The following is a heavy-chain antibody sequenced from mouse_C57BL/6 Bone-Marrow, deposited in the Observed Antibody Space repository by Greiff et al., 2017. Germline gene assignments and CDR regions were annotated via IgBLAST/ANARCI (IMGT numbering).Heavy chain of an antibody. CDR2: IDPSDSET. CDR3: ARDWYGSSYDY. D-gene: IGHD1-1*01. CDR1: GYTFTSYW. V-gene: IGHV1-52*01. J-gene: IGHJ2*01. Sequence: QVQLQQPGAELVRPGSSVKLSCKASGYTFTSYWMHWVKQRPIQGLEWIGNIDPSDSETHYNQKFKDKATLTVDKSSSTAYMQLSSLTSEDSAVYYCARDWYGSSYDYWGQGTTLTVSS.